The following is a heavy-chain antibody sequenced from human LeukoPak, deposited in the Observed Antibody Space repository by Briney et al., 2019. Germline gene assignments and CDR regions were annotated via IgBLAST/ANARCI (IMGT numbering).Heavy chain of an antibody. V-gene: IGHV3-33*03. CDR3: AKIMVAYAGVDY. J-gene: IGHJ4*02. CDR1: GFTFKNFD. Sequence: PGGSLRLSCVASGFTFKNFDMHWVRQAPGKGLEGVAVIWYDGNNKFYADSVRGRFTVSRDNSKDMMYLQMNSLSAEDTAVYYCAKIMVAYAGVDYWGQGTLVTVS. D-gene: IGHD3-10*01. CDR2: IWYDGNNK.